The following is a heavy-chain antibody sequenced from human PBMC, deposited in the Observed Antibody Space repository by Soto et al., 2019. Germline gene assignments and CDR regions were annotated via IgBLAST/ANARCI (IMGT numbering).Heavy chain of an antibody. CDR1: GVSISSAGYY. J-gene: IGHJ5*02. D-gene: IGHD3-10*01. V-gene: IGHV4-31*03. CDR3: ASSHVRVVRATTWFDP. CDR2: ISNSGTT. Sequence: QVQLQESGPGLVRPSQTLSLTCTVSGVSISSAGYYWSWIRQHPEKGLEWIGYISNSGTTYYNPSLKSRVVMSTVTSENQFSLKLSSMTAADTAFYYCASSHVRVVRATTWFDPWGQGTLVTVSS.